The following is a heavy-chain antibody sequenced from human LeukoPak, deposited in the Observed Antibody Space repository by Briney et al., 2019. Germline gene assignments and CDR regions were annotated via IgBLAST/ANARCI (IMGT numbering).Heavy chain of an antibody. J-gene: IGHJ4*02. V-gene: IGHV3-30*02. CDR2: IRYDGSNK. D-gene: IGHD5-18*01. CDR1: GFTFSSYG. CDR3: AKDSDYGYVIDY. Sequence: GGSLRLSCAASGFTFSSYGMHWVRQAPGKGLEWVAFIRYDGSNKYYADSVRGRFTISRDNSKNTLYLQMNSLRAEDTAVYYCAKDSDYGYVIDYWGQGTLVTVSS.